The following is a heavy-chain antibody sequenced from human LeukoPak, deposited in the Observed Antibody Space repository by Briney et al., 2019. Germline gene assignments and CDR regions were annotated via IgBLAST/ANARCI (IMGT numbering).Heavy chain of an antibody. J-gene: IGHJ5*02. Sequence: SETLSLTCAVYGGSFSGYYWSWIRQPPGKGLEWIGEINHSGSTNYNPSLKSRVTISVDTSKNQFSLKLSSVTAADTAVYYCARGVTWIQLWSTHNWFDPWGRGTLVTVSS. V-gene: IGHV4-34*01. CDR2: INHSGST. D-gene: IGHD5-18*01. CDR3: ARGVTWIQLWSTHNWFDP. CDR1: GGSFSGYY.